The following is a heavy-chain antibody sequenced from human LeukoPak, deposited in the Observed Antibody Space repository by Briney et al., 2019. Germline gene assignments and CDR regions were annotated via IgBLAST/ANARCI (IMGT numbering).Heavy chain of an antibody. CDR3: ERESMGISYYMDV. V-gene: IGHV3-23*01. Sequence: PGGSLRLSCAASGFTFSSYAMSWVRQAPGKGLEWVSAISGSGGSTYYADSVKGRFTISRDNAKNSLYLQMNSLRAEDTAVYYCERESMGISYYMDVWGKGTTVTISS. CDR2: ISGSGGST. CDR1: GFTFSSYA. J-gene: IGHJ6*03. D-gene: IGHD6-13*01.